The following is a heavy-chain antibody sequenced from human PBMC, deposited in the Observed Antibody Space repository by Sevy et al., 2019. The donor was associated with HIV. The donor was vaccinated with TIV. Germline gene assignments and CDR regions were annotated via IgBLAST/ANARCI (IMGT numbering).Heavy chain of an antibody. J-gene: IGHJ2*01. CDR1: GGSFSGYS. Sequence: SETLSLTCAVSGGSFSGYSRDWIRQPPGKGLEWIGEVNHSGSTNYNPSLQSRVTISVDTSKNQFSLKLNFVTAADTAVYYCARGGDGVVPSPIIGLGPWTKYWYFDLWGRGTLVTVSS. D-gene: IGHD3-3*01. V-gene: IGHV4-34*01. CDR3: ARGGDGVVPSPIIGLGPWTKYWYFDL. CDR2: VNHSGST.